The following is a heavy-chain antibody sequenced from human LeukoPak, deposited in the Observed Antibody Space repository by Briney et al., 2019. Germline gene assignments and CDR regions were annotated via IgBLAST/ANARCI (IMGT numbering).Heavy chain of an antibody. D-gene: IGHD2-15*01. CDR2: ITGSGGTT. CDR3: AKGRGYCSGGSCYSGFDY. Sequence: PGGSLRLSCAASGFTFSGYAMSWVRQAPGKGLEWVSTITGSGGTTYYADSVKGRFAISRDNSKNTLDLQMNSLRVEDTAVYYCAKGRGYCSGGSCYSGFDYWGQGTQVTVSS. J-gene: IGHJ4*02. V-gene: IGHV3-23*01. CDR1: GFTFSGYA.